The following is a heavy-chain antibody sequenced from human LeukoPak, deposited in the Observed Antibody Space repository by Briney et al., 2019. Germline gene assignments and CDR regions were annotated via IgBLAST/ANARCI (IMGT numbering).Heavy chain of an antibody. D-gene: IGHD2-2*02. Sequence: GGSLRLSCAASGFTFSTHGMSWVRQAPGKGLEWVSAVTGRGSSTYYADSVKGRFAISRDNSKNTLYLQMNSLRAEDTAVYYCAKKYTASWYFDYWGQGTLVTVSS. CDR2: VTGRGSST. V-gene: IGHV3-23*01. J-gene: IGHJ4*02. CDR3: AKKYTASWYFDY. CDR1: GFTFSTHG.